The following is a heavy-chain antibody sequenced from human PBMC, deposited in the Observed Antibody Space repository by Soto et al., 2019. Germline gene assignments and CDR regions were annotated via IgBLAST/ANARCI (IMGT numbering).Heavy chain of an antibody. CDR2: ISSSSSTI. D-gene: IGHD3-9*01. V-gene: IGHV3-48*01. J-gene: IGHJ4*02. CDR3: ARELRYFDWLSGAGDDY. Sequence: EVQLVESGGGLVQPGGSLRLSCAASGFTFSSYSMNWVRQAPGKGLGWVSYISSSSSTIYYADSVKGRFTISRDNAKNSLYLQMNSLRAEDTAVYYCARELRYFDWLSGAGDDYWGQGTLVTVSS. CDR1: GFTFSSYS.